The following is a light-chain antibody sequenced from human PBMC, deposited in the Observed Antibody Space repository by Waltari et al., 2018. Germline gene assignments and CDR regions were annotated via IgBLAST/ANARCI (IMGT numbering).Light chain of an antibody. CDR2: SVS. CDR1: NLRGQS. V-gene: IGLV3-21*04. Sequence: SYVLTQPSSESVAPGKTARITCGGNNLRGQSVHWYQQRPGQAPVLVIYSVSDRPSGIPERFSCSNSENTATLTINRVEAGDEADYYCQVWDSSSDHWVFGGGTKLTVL. CDR3: QVWDSSSDHWV. J-gene: IGLJ3*02.